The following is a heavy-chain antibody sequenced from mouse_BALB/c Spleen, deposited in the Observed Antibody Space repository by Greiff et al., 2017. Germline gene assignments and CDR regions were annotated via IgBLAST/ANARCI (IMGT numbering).Heavy chain of an antibody. V-gene: IGHV14-4*02. J-gene: IGHJ2*01. Sequence: EVQLQQSGPDLVRPGASVKFSCTASGFNITDYYMHWVKQRPEQGLEWIGWIDPENGDTEYAPQFQSKATITADTSSNTSFLQLSRLTSEETADSYGNARDSNYEGDYWGQGTTVTVSS. CDR3: NARDSNYEGDY. D-gene: IGHD2-5*01. CDR1: GFNITDYY. CDR2: IDPENGDT.